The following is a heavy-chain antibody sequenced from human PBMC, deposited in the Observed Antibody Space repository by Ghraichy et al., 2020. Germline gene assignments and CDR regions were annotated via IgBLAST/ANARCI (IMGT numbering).Heavy chain of an antibody. V-gene: IGHV3-30*02. Sequence: GGSLRLSCAASGFTFSSYGMHWVRQAPGKGLEWVAFIRYDGSNKYYADSVKGRFTISRDNSKNTLYLQMNSLRAEDTAVYYCAKEYYYDSSGRNYYYGMDVWGQGTTVTVSS. CDR2: IRYDGSNK. D-gene: IGHD3-22*01. J-gene: IGHJ6*02. CDR3: AKEYYYDSSGRNYYYGMDV. CDR1: GFTFSSYG.